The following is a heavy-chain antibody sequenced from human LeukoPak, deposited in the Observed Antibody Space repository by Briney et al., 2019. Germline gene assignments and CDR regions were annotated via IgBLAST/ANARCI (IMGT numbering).Heavy chain of an antibody. CDR1: GFTFSNYW. CDR3: TFKMDV. CDR2: INHDGSKR. J-gene: IGHJ6*04. V-gene: IGHV3-7*01. D-gene: IGHD2/OR15-2a*01. Sequence: VGSLRLSCAASGFTFSNYWMNWVRQAPGKGLEWVANINHDGSKRYYVESVRGRFSISRDNAKDSVYLQMNSLRAEDSAVYYCTFKMDVWGRGTTVIVSS.